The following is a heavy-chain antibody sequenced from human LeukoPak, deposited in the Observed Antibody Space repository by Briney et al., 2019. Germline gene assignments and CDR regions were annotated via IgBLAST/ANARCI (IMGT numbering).Heavy chain of an antibody. V-gene: IGHV1-18*01. CDR2: ISAYNGNT. CDR3: ARLHSSGHAFDI. CDR1: GYTFTSYG. Sequence: ASVKVSCKASGYTFTSYGISWVRQALGQGLEWMGWISAYNGNTNYAQKLQGRVTMTTDTSTSTAYMELRSLRSDDTAVYYCARLHSSGHAFDIWGQGTMVTVSS. D-gene: IGHD3-22*01. J-gene: IGHJ3*02.